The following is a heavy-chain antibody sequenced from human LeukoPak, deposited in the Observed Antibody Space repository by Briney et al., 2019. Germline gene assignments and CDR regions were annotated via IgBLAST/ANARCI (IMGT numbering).Heavy chain of an antibody. J-gene: IGHJ4*02. CDR2: ISSGSIYI. Sequence: GGSLRLSCAASGFTFSSYSMNWVRQAPGKGLEWVSFISSGSIYIYYADSVKGRFTISRDNAKNSLYLQMNSLRAEDTAVYYCARAVAAAGSYWGQGTLVTVSS. D-gene: IGHD6-13*01. V-gene: IGHV3-21*04. CDR1: GFTFSSYS. CDR3: ARAVAAAGSY.